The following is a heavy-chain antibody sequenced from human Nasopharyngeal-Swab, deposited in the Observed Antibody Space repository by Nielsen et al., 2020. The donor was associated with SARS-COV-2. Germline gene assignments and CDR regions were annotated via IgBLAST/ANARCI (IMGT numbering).Heavy chain of an antibody. CDR3: ARGPVDTAMVGAFDI. J-gene: IGHJ3*02. CDR2: IDPSGGSK. V-gene: IGHV1-46*01. CDR1: GYTFTSYY. D-gene: IGHD5-18*01. Sequence: ASVTVSCKASGYTFTSYYMHWVRQAPGQGLEWMGIIDPSGGSKSYAQKFQGRVTMTRDTSTSTVYMELSSLRSEDTAVYYCARGPVDTAMVGAFDIWGQGTMVTVSS.